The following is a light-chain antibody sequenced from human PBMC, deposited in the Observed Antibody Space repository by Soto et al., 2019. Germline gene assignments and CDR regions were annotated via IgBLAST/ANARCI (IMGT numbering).Light chain of an antibody. V-gene: IGKV1-5*01. Sequence: DIPLTQSPSTLPASVGDRIPLSCRASQNIDTWLAWYQQKQGKAPKLLIYDASTLESGVPSRFSGSGSGTEFTLTVSSLQPDDFGSYYCQQYDSNSGTFGQGTKVDIK. CDR2: DAS. CDR1: QNIDTW. CDR3: QQYDSNSGT. J-gene: IGKJ1*01.